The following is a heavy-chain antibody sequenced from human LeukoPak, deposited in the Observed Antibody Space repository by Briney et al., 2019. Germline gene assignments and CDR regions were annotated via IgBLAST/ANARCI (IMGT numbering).Heavy chain of an antibody. CDR2: IRYDGSNK. Sequence: GGSLRLSCAASGFSLSSYAMSWVRQAPGKGLEWVAFIRYDGSNKYYADSVKGRFTISRDNSKNTLYLQMNSLRAEDTAVYYCAKSMTTVTTYYYYYYMDVWGKGTTVTISS. CDR3: AKSMTTVTTYYYYYYMDV. D-gene: IGHD4-17*01. V-gene: IGHV3-30*02. CDR1: GFSLSSYA. J-gene: IGHJ6*03.